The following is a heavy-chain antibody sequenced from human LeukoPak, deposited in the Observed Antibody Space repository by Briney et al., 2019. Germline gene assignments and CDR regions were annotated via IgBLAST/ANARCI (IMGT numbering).Heavy chain of an antibody. CDR2: IYYNGNT. Sequence: SETLSLTCNVSDDSITSYYWGWARQPPGKGLEWIGYIYYNGNTNYNPSLSGRVTISLDTSRNQFSLKLYAVTAADTAVYFCARRARATGGGDYFDYWGQGTLVTVSS. J-gene: IGHJ4*02. V-gene: IGHV4-59*08. CDR1: DDSITSYY. CDR3: ARRARATGGGDYFDY. D-gene: IGHD2-15*01.